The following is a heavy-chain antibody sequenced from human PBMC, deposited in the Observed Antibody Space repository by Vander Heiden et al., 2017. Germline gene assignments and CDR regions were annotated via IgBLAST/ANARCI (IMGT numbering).Heavy chain of an antibody. CDR1: GFTVGDYA. J-gene: IGHJ3*02. Sequence: EVQLVESGGGLVQPARSLRLSCTASGFTVGDYAMGWFRQAPGKGLECVGFSRSKAYGGTTEYAASVKGRFTISRDDSKSIAYLQMNSLKTEDTAVYHCTRETELLRGSAFDIWGQGTMVTVSS. CDR3: TRETELLRGSAFDI. V-gene: IGHV3-49*03. CDR2: SRSKAYGGTT. D-gene: IGHD1-26*01.